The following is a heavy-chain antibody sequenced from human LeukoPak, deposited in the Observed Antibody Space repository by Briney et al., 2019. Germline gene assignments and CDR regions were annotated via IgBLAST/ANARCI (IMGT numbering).Heavy chain of an antibody. CDR3: AKSSGSYYFDY. D-gene: IGHD1-26*01. V-gene: IGHV3-33*06. J-gene: IGHJ4*02. Sequence: GRSLRLSCAASGFTFSSYGMHWVRQAPGKGLEWVAVIWYDGSNKYYADSVKGRFTISRDNSKNTLYLQMNSLRAEGTAVYYCAKSSGSYYFDYWGQGTLVTVSS. CDR1: GFTFSSYG. CDR2: IWYDGSNK.